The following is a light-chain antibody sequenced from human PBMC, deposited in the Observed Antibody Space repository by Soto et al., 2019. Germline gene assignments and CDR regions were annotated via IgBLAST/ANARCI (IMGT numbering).Light chain of an antibody. Sequence: EIVLTQSPATLSLSPGERATLFCRASQSVSSYFAWYQQKPGQAPNLLIYDASNRATGIPARFSGSGSGTDFTLTISSLQPEDFADYYGQQRSNWPPTFGQGTRLEIK. CDR1: QSVSSY. CDR2: DAS. CDR3: QQRSNWPPT. J-gene: IGKJ5*01. V-gene: IGKV3-11*01.